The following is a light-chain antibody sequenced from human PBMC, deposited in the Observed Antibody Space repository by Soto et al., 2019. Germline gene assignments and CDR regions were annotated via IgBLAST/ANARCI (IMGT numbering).Light chain of an antibody. Sequence: QSALTQPASVSGSPGQSITISCTGTRSDVGSYNLVSWYQQHPGKAPKLMIYEGSKRPSGVSNRFSGSKSGNRASLTISGLQAEDEADYYCCSYAGSSLYVFGTGTKVTVL. V-gene: IGLV2-23*01. CDR3: CSYAGSSLYV. CDR2: EGS. CDR1: RSDVGSYNL. J-gene: IGLJ1*01.